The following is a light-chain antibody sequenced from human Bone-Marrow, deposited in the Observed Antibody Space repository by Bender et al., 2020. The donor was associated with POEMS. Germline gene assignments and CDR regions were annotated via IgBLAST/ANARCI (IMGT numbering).Light chain of an antibody. CDR2: EVS. V-gene: IGLV2-14*01. J-gene: IGLJ1*01. Sequence: QSALTQPASVSGSPGQLITISCTGTSSDVGGYNYVSWYQQHPGKAPKLMIYEVSNRPSGVSNRFSGSKSGNTASLTISGLQAEDEADYYCSSYTSSSTVVFGTGTKVTVL. CDR3: SSYTSSSTVV. CDR1: SSDVGGYNY.